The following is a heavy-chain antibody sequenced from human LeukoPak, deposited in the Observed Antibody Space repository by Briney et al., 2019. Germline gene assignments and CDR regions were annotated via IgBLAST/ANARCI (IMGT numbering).Heavy chain of an antibody. J-gene: IGHJ4*02. CDR1: GGTFSSYA. V-gene: IGHV1-69*05. D-gene: IGHD6-13*01. Sequence: SVKVSCKASGGTFSSYAISWVRQAPGQGLEWMGGIIPIFGTANYAQKFQGRVTITTDESTSTAYMELSSLRSEDTAVYYCARDIAAASLLDYWGQGTLVTVSS. CDR2: IIPIFGTA. CDR3: ARDIAAASLLDY.